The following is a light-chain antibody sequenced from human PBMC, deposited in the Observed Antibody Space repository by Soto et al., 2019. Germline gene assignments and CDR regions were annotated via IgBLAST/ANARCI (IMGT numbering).Light chain of an antibody. V-gene: IGKV1-39*01. CDR2: AAS. CDR3: QQSYSTPLT. Sequence: IHMAHAPSSLSASVGDRVAITCRASQSISSYLNWYKQKPGKAPKLLIYAASSLQSGVPSRFSGSGSGTDFTLTISSLQPEDFATYYCQQSYSTPLTFGGGTKVDIK. CDR1: QSISSY. J-gene: IGKJ4*01.